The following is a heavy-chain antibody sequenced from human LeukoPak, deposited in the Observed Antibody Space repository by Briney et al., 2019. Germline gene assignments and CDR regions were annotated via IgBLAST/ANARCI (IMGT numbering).Heavy chain of an antibody. CDR3: ASHSELGYYGSGSISSPPSWELRSRRGDY. CDR2: IYSGGST. J-gene: IGHJ4*02. V-gene: IGHV3-53*01. Sequence: GGSLRLSCAVSGFTVCINYMSWVRQAPGKGREWVSAIYSGGSTYYADSVKGRFTISRDNSKNTLYLQMNSLRTEDTAVYYCASHSELGYYGSGSISSPPSWELRSRRGDYWGQGTLVTVS. D-gene: IGHD3-10*01. CDR1: GFTVCINY.